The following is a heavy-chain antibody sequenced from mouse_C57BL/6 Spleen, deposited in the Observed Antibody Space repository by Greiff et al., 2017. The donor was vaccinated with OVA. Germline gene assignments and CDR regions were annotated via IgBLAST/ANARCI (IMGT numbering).Heavy chain of an antibody. Sequence: EVKLEESGGGLVQPGGSMKLSCAASGFTFSDAWMDWVRQSPEKGLEWVAEIRNKANNHATYYAESVKGRFTISRDDSKSSVYLQMNSLRAEDTGIYYCTRNDGYYFYYFDYWGQGTTLTVSS. CDR2: IRNKANNHAT. V-gene: IGHV6-6*01. J-gene: IGHJ2*01. D-gene: IGHD2-3*01. CDR1: GFTFSDAW. CDR3: TRNDGYYFYYFDY.